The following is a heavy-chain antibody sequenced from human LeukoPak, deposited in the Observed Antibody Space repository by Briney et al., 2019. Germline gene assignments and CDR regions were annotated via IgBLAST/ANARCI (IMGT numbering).Heavy chain of an antibody. V-gene: IGHV3-9*01. CDR3: AKGSVLLWFGEPLNY. Sequence: GRSLRLSCAASGFTFDDYAMHWVRQAPGKGLEWVSGISWNSGNIGYADSVKSRFTISRDNAKNSLYLQMNSLRPEDTALYYCAKGSVLLWFGEPLNYWGQGTLVTVSS. CDR2: ISWNSGNI. J-gene: IGHJ4*02. CDR1: GFTFDDYA. D-gene: IGHD3-10*01.